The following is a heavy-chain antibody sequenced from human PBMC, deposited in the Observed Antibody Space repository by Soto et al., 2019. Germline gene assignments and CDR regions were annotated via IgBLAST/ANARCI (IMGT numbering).Heavy chain of an antibody. J-gene: IGHJ6*02. CDR1: GFTFSNAW. CDR3: TTGVRPYGMDV. Sequence: EVQLVESGGGLVKPGGSLRLSCAASGFTFSNAWMSWVRQAPGKGLEWVGRIKSKTDGGTTDYAAPVKGQFTISRDDSKNTLYLQMNSLKTEDTAVYYCTTGVRPYGMDVWGQGTTVTVSS. V-gene: IGHV3-15*01. CDR2: IKSKTDGGTT.